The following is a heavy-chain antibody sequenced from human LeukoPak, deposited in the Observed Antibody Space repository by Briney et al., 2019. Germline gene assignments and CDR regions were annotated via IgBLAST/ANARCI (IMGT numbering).Heavy chain of an antibody. J-gene: IGHJ3*02. CDR3: ARAGLRYFDWLYTDAFDI. CDR2: IYYSGST. V-gene: IGHV4-59*01. D-gene: IGHD3-9*01. Sequence: SETLSLTCTVSGGSISSYYWSWIRQPPGKGLEWIGYIYYSGSTNYNPSLKSRVTISVDTSKNQFSLKLSSVTAADTAVYYCARAGLRYFDWLYTDAFDIWGQGTMVTVSS. CDR1: GGSISSYY.